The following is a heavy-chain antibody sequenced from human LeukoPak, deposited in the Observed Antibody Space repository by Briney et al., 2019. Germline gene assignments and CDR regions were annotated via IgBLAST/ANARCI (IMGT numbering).Heavy chain of an antibody. CDR3: VREEYSSSSRDGAFDI. CDR1: GFTFIDYS. V-gene: IGHV3-21*01. CDR2: ISTSSSYI. D-gene: IGHD6-6*01. J-gene: IGHJ3*02. Sequence: PGGALRLSCAASGFTFIDYSMTWVRQALGEGLEGVSSISTSSSYIYYADSVKGRFTISRDNAKNSLYLRVNSLRVEDTAVYRGVREEYSSSSRDGAFDIWGQGTMVTVSS.